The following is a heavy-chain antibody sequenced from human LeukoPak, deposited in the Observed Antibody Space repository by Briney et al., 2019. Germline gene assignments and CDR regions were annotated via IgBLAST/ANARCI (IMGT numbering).Heavy chain of an antibody. Sequence: EGSLRLSCAVSGITLSNYVMSWVRQAPGKGLEWVAGISDRGSRTNYADSVKGRFTISTDHPKNTLYLQMNSLRAEDTAVYFCAKRGVVIRVVLVGFHKEAYYFDSWGQGALVTVSS. CDR3: AKRGVVIRVVLVGFHKEAYYFDS. V-gene: IGHV3-23*01. CDR2: ISDRGSRT. CDR1: GITLSNYV. D-gene: IGHD3-10*01. J-gene: IGHJ4*02.